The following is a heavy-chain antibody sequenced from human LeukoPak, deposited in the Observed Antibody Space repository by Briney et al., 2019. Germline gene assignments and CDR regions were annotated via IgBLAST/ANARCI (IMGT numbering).Heavy chain of an antibody. Sequence: ASVKVSCKASGYTFTRYDMNWVRQATGQGLEWMGWMSPNNGNTGYTQKFQGRVTITRNTSISTAYMELSSLRSEDTAVYYCARGRITGSHDWFDPWGQGTLVTVSS. V-gene: IGHV1-8*03. D-gene: IGHD1-20*01. CDR1: GYTFTRYD. CDR2: MSPNNGNT. CDR3: ARGRITGSHDWFDP. J-gene: IGHJ5*02.